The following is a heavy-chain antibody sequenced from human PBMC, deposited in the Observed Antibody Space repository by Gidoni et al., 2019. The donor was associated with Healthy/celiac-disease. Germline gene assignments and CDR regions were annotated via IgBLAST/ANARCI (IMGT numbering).Heavy chain of an antibody. D-gene: IGHD3-9*01. V-gene: IGHV1-69*01. CDR3: ASPYYDILTGYPRDAFDI. CDR1: SSYA. CDR2: IIPIFGTA. J-gene: IGHJ3*02. Sequence: SSYAISWVRQAPGQGLEWMGGIIPIFGTANYAQKFQGRVTITADESTSTAYMELSSLRSEDTAVYYCASPYYDILTGYPRDAFDIWGQGTMVTVSS.